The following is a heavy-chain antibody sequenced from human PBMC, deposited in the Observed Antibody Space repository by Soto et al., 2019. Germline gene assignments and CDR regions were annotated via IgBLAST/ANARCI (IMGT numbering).Heavy chain of an antibody. CDR1: GFGFNVYS. CDR2: ITHDGSRI. CDR3: ARVGWGYSLGSGFDP. Sequence: QVELVESGGGVVQPGRSLRLSCAASGFGFNVYSMGWVRQAPGKGLEWVAAITHDGSRIHYMDSVKGRFVISRDNSKNTLYLEMKSLRHEDTALYYCARVGWGYSLGSGFDPWGQGTLVTVPS. J-gene: IGHJ5*02. D-gene: IGHD3-16*01. V-gene: IGHV3-30*03.